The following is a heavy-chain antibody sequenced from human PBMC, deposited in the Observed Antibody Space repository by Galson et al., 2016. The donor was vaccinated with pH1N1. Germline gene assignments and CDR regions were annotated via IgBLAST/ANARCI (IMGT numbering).Heavy chain of an antibody. CDR1: GFTFTSYA. CDR3: ARDSEYSGHEGFH. V-gene: IGHV3-30*04. D-gene: IGHD5-12*01. Sequence: SLRLSCAASGFTFTSYAMHWVRQAPGKGLEWVAVILYDGTNEYYADSVKGRFTISRDKTQSTVYLQMNSLRTEETAVYYCARDSEYSGHEGFHWAQGTLVIVSS. J-gene: IGHJ4*02. CDR2: ILYDGTNE.